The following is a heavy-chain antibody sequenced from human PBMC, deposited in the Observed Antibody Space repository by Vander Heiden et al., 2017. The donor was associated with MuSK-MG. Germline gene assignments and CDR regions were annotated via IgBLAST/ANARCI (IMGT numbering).Heavy chain of an antibody. CDR1: GGSFRGYY. D-gene: IGHD2-15*01. V-gene: IGHV4-34*01. CDR3: ARGGGSGKILKIYYYYMDV. CDR2: ISHSGST. J-gene: IGHJ6*03. Sequence: QVQLQQWGAGLLKPSETLSLTCAVYGGSFRGYYWSWIRQPPGKGLEWIGEISHSGSTNYKPSLKSRVTISVDTSKNQFSLKLSSVTAADTAVYFCARGGGSGKILKIYYYYMDVWGKGTTVTVSS.